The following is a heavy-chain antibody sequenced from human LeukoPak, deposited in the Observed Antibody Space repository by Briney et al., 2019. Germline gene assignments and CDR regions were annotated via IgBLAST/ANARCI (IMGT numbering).Heavy chain of an antibody. V-gene: IGHV3-30-3*01. CDR1: GFTFSSYA. CDR3: ARDDTGRSFDWLARQFDS. J-gene: IGHJ4*02. D-gene: IGHD3-9*01. CDR2: ISYDGNNK. Sequence: GGSLRLSCAASGFTFSSYAMHWVRQAPGKGLEWVAVISYDGNNKYYADSVKGRFTLSRDNSKDTLYLQMNSLRAEDTAVYYCARDDTGRSFDWLARQFDSWGQGTLVTVSS.